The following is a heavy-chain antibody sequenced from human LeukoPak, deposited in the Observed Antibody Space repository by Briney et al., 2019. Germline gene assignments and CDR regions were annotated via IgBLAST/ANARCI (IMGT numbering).Heavy chain of an antibody. Sequence: SVKVSCKASGGTFSSYAISWVRQAPGQGLEWMGGISPICGTANYAQKFQGRVTITADESTSTAYMELSSLRSEDTAVYYCARGLHCINGVCYNRNYYYMDVWGKGTTVTVSS. CDR1: GGTFSSYA. J-gene: IGHJ6*03. V-gene: IGHV1-69*13. CDR3: ARGLHCINGVCYNRNYYYMDV. CDR2: ISPICGTA. D-gene: IGHD2-8*01.